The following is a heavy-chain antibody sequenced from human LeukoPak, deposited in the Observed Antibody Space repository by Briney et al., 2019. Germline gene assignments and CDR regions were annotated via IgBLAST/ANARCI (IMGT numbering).Heavy chain of an antibody. D-gene: IGHD4-17*01. CDR1: GFTFSTYW. CDR3: AKDINGYGDGNFDY. Sequence: GGSLRLSCTASGFTFSTYWMSWVRQAPGKGLEWVANIKEDGGEKSSVDSVKGRFTISRDNAKNSLYLQMNSLRAEDTALYYCAKDINGYGDGNFDYWGQGTLVTVSS. J-gene: IGHJ4*02. V-gene: IGHV3-7*03. CDR2: IKEDGGEK.